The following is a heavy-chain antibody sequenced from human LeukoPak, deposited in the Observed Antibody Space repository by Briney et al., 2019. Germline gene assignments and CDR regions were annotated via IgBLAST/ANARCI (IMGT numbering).Heavy chain of an antibody. D-gene: IGHD6-19*01. Sequence: ASVKVSCKASGYTFTNYGISWVRQAPGQGLEWMGWISAYNGNTNYAQKLQGRVTMTTDTSTSTAYMELRSLRSDDTAVYYCARKSSGWSDYYYYYMDVWGKGTTVTVSS. CDR2: ISAYNGNT. CDR3: ARKSSGWSDYYYYYMDV. V-gene: IGHV1-18*01. J-gene: IGHJ6*03. CDR1: GYTFTNYG.